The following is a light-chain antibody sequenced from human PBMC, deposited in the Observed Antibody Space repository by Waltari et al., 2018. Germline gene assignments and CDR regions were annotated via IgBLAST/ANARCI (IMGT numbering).Light chain of an antibody. Sequence: EIVLTQSPGTLSLSPGERATPSCRPSQSVSSAYLAWYQQRPGQAPGLLIYGGSRRATGIPDRFSGSGAGTDFTLTISRLESEDFAVYYCQQYATSRTFGQGTKVEIK. CDR2: GGS. CDR3: QQYATSRT. V-gene: IGKV3-20*01. CDR1: QSVSSAY. J-gene: IGKJ1*01.